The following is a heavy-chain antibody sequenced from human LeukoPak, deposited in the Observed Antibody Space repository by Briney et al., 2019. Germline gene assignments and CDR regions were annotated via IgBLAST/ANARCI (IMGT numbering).Heavy chain of an antibody. J-gene: IGHJ6*03. V-gene: IGHV4-34*01. CDR1: GGSISSYY. CDR3: ARLWGTIAAAGTGYYYMDV. CDR2: INHSGST. D-gene: IGHD6-13*01. Sequence: PSETLSLTCTVSGGSISSYYWSWIRQPPGKGLEWIGEINHSGSTNYSPSLKSRVTISVDTSKNQFSLKLSSVTAADTAVYYCARLWGTIAAAGTGYYYMDVWGKGTTVTVSS.